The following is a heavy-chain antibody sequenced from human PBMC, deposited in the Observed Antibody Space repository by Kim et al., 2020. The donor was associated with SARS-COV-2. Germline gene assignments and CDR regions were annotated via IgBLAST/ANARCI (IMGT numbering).Heavy chain of an antibody. D-gene: IGHD1-26*01. CDR3: ARDLVVGAN. V-gene: IGHV3-11*01. J-gene: IGHJ4*02. CDR2: STL. Sequence: STLYIADTVKGRLTLSRANAKNSLYRQMNSLRAEDTAVYYCARDLVVGANWGQGTLVTVSS.